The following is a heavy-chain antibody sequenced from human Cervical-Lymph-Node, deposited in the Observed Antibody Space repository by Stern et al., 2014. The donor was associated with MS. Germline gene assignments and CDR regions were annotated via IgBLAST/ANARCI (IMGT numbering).Heavy chain of an antibody. Sequence: QLVESGPGLVKPSETLSLTCTVSGGSISSYYWSWIRQPPGKGLEWIGYIYYSGSTNYNPSLKSRVTISVETSKNQFSLKLRSVTAADTAVYYCARYSSSWYYFDYWGQGTLVTVSS. CDR1: GGSISSYY. CDR3: ARYSSSWYYFDY. V-gene: IGHV4-59*01. J-gene: IGHJ4*02. CDR2: IYYSGST. D-gene: IGHD6-13*01.